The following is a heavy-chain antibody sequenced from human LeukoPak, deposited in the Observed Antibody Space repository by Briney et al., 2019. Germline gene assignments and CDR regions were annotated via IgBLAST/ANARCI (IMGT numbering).Heavy chain of an antibody. D-gene: IGHD7-27*01. V-gene: IGHV4-59*01. Sequence: SETLSLTCNVSGGSISPYYWSWIRQDPGKGVEWIGYLYYTGDTKYNPSLKSRVTISVDTSKNQFSLKLRSVTAADTAVYYCARGPWAWFDPWGQGTLVTVSS. CDR1: GGSISPYY. J-gene: IGHJ5*02. CDR3: ARGPWAWFDP. CDR2: LYYTGDT.